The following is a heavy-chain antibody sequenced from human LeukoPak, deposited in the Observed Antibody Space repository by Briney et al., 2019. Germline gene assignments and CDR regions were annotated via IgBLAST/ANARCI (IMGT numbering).Heavy chain of an antibody. D-gene: IGHD1-1*01. Sequence: PRGSLRLSCAPAGFSVTIYAISCVRQAPGKGLEWVSLISGSGGGTYYANSVKGRFTISRDNSKNTLYLQMDSLRTGDRAVYCCAKERAPPTNLDYWGQGNLITVSS. CDR1: GFSVTIYA. J-gene: IGHJ4*02. CDR2: ISGSGGGT. CDR3: AKERAPPTNLDY. V-gene: IGHV3-23*01.